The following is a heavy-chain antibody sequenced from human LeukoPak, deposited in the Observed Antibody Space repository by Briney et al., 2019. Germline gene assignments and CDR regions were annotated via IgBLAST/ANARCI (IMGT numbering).Heavy chain of an antibody. CDR1: GGSISSGGYY. V-gene: IGHV4-31*03. Sequence: PSQTLSLTCTVSGGSISSGGYYWSWIRQHPGKGLEWIGYIYYSGGTYYNPSLKSRVTISVDTSKNQFSLKLSSVTAADTAVYYCASQTGSSMDLDYWGQGTLVTVSS. CDR2: IYYSGGT. D-gene: IGHD2-15*01. CDR3: ASQTGSSMDLDY. J-gene: IGHJ4*02.